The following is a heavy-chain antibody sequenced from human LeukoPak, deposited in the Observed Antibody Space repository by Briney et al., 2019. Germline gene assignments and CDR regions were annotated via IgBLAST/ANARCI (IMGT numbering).Heavy chain of an antibody. D-gene: IGHD5-18*01. J-gene: IGHJ4*02. CDR2: IYSGGST. Sequence: GGSLRLSCAASGFTVSSNYMSWVRQAPGKGLEWVSVIYSGGSTYYADPVKGRFTISRDNSKNTLYLQMNSLRAEDTAVYYCARFGYSYGFYYFDYWGQGTLVTVSS. V-gene: IGHV3-53*01. CDR1: GFTVSSNY. CDR3: ARFGYSYGFYYFDY.